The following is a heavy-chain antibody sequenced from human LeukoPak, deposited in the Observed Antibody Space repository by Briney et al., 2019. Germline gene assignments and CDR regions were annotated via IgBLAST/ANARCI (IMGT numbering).Heavy chain of an antibody. V-gene: IGHV1-18*01. CDR3: ARDYYYGSGSYSGPDTDY. D-gene: IGHD3-10*01. J-gene: IGHJ4*02. CDR1: GYTFTTYG. CDR2: ISGYNGNT. Sequence: GASVKVSCKASGYTFTTYGISWVRQAPGQGLEWMGWISGYNGNTNYALKFQGRVTMTTDTSTSTAYTELGSLRSDDTAVYYCARDYYYGSGSYSGPDTDYWGQGALVTVSS.